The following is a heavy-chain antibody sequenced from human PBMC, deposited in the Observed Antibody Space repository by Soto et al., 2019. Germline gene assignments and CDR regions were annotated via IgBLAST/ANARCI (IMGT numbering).Heavy chain of an antibody. J-gene: IGHJ2*01. CDR3: AKSRGVMPRNFDL. D-gene: IGHD3-10*01. Sequence: EVQLLESGGGLVQPGGSLRLSCAASGFTFSSYAMSWVRQAPGKGLEWVSAISGSGGSTYYADSAKGRFTISRDNSKNTLYLQMNSLRAEDTAVYYCAKSRGVMPRNFDLWGRGTLVTVSS. CDR2: ISGSGGST. V-gene: IGHV3-23*01. CDR1: GFTFSSYA.